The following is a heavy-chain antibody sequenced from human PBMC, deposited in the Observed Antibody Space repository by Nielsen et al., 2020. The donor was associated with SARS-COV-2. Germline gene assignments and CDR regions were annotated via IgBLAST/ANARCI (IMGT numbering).Heavy chain of an antibody. CDR3: AESIALRGSSWTGDY. Sequence: GESLKISCAASGFTFDDYAMHWVRQAPGKGLEWVSAISGSGGSTYYADSVKGRFTISRDNSKNTLYLQMNSLRAEDTAVYYCAESIALRGSSWTGDYWGRGTLVTVSS. CDR1: GFTFDDYA. CDR2: ISGSGGST. J-gene: IGHJ4*02. D-gene: IGHD6-13*01. V-gene: IGHV3-23*01.